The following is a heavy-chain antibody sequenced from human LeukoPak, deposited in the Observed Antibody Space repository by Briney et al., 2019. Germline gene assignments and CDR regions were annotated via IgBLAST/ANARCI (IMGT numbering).Heavy chain of an antibody. CDR1: GGSFSGYY. CDR3: ARTITIFGVVTTNWFDP. Sequence: SETLSLTCAVYGGSFSGYYWSWIRQPPGKGLEWIGYIYYSGSTNYNPSLKSRVTISVDTSKNQFSLKLSSVTAADTAVYYCARTITIFGVVTTNWFDPWGQGTLVTVSS. V-gene: IGHV4-59*08. CDR2: IYYSGST. D-gene: IGHD3-3*01. J-gene: IGHJ5*02.